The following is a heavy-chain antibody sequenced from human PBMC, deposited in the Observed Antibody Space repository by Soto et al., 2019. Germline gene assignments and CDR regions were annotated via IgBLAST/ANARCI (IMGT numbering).Heavy chain of an antibody. D-gene: IGHD1-1*01. CDR2: ISAHNGNT. CDR3: ARGRYGDY. CDR1: GYTFTTYG. V-gene: IGHV1-18*01. J-gene: IGHJ4*02. Sequence: QVHLVQSGAEVKKTGASVKVSCKGSGYTFTTYGITWVRQAPGQGLEWMGWISAHNGNTNYAQKLQGRVTVTRDTSTSTAYMELRSLRSDDTAVYYCARGRYGDYWGQGALVTVSS.